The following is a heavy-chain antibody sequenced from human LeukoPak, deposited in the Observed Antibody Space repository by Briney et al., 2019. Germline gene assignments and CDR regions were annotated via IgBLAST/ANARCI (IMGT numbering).Heavy chain of an antibody. CDR3: ARDSRGGGPDFDY. D-gene: IGHD3-16*01. Sequence: GSLRLSCAASGFTLSDHYMDWVRQAPGKGLEWIGSIYYSGSTYYNPSLESRVTISVDTSRNQFSLKLNSVTAADTAVYYCARDSRGGGPDFDYWGQGTLVTVSS. V-gene: IGHV4-38-2*02. CDR2: IYYSGST. J-gene: IGHJ4*02. CDR1: GFTLSDHY.